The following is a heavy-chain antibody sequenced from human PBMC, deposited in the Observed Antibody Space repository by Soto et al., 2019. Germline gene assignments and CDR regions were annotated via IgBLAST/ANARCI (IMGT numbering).Heavy chain of an antibody. CDR2: ISYDGSNK. J-gene: IGHJ3*02. CDR1: GFTFSSYG. V-gene: IGHV3-30*18. D-gene: IGHD6-6*01. CDR3: AKDQWQYSSFDAFDI. Sequence: GGSLRLSCAASGFTFSSYGMHWVRQAPGKGLEWVAVISYDGSNKYYADSVKGRFTISRDNSKNTLYLQMNSLRAEDTAVYYCAKDQWQYSSFDAFDIWGQGTMVTVSS.